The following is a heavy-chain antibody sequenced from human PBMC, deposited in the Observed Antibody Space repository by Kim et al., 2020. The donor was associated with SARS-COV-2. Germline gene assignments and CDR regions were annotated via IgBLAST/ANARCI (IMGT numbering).Heavy chain of an antibody. V-gene: IGHV3-23*01. J-gene: IGHJ4*02. CDR1: GFTFSTFD. Sequence: GGSLRLSCATSGFTFSTFDMTWVRRAPGKGLEWVSTISDSGGTYCADSVRGRFTISRDNSKSTLYLYVNSLRAEDTAIYYCAKDFRDREYYFDYWGQGTLVTVSS. CDR3: AKDFRDREYYFDY. CDR2: ISDSGGT.